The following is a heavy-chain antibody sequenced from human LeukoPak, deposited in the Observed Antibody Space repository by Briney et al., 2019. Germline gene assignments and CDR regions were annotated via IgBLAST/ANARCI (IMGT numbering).Heavy chain of an antibody. V-gene: IGHV1-69*13. CDR3: ARSVVVVVHNWYFDL. CDR1: GGTFSSYA. J-gene: IGHJ2*01. Sequence: SVKVSCTASGGTFSSYAISWVRQAPGQGLEWMGGIIPIFGTANYAQKFQGRVTITADESTSTAYMELSSLRSEDTAVYYCARSVVVVVHNWYFDLWGRGTLVTVSS. D-gene: IGHD2-15*01. CDR2: IIPIFGTA.